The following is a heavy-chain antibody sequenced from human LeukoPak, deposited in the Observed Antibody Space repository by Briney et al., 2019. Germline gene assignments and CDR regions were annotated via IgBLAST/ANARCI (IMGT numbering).Heavy chain of an antibody. J-gene: IGHJ4*02. V-gene: IGHV4-39*01. D-gene: IGHD3-10*01. CDR1: DDAISTTAYY. CDR3: ARHFRFLGFGELLAFDN. CDR2: IYYNGNT. Sequence: PSETLSLTCSVSDDAISTTAYYWGWVRQSPGKGLEWIGSIYYNGNTYYHPSLKSRISISIGTSENQFSLNLNSVTAADSAVYYCARHFRFLGFGELLAFDNWGQGTRVIVSS.